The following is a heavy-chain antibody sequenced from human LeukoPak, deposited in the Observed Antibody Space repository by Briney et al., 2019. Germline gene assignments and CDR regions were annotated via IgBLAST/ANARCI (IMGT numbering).Heavy chain of an antibody. CDR2: MNPNSGNT. Sequence: ASVNVSCKASGYTFNDYDVYWVRQATGQGLEWLGWMNPNSGNTGDAEKFQGRPAMTMNTSITTAYMELRSVRCEDSDIYYCASCSVGVRQRIDFWGQGPLVPVSS. CDR3: ASCSVGVRQRIDF. D-gene: IGHD2-15*01. J-gene: IGHJ4*02. CDR1: GYTFNDYD. V-gene: IGHV1-8*01.